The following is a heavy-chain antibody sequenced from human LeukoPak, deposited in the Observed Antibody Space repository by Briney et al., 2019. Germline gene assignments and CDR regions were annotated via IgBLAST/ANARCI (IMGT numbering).Heavy chain of an antibody. CDR3: ANYLRQLPFDY. CDR1: GFTFTSYV. J-gene: IGHJ4*02. D-gene: IGHD2-2*01. CDR2: FTSGRST. V-gene: IGHV3-23*01. Sequence: GGSLRLSCAASGFTFTSYVITWVRRAPEPGLKWVSAFTSGRSTFYADSVKGRFTISRDNSKNTLYLQMNRLRAEDTAVYYCANYLRQLPFDYWGQGTLVTVSS.